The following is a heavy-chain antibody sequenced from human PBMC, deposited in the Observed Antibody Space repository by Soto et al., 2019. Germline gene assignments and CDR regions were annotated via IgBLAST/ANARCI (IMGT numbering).Heavy chain of an antibody. J-gene: IGHJ3*02. D-gene: IGHD6-13*01. CDR2: IPNTENKK. CDR3: ARTAGGRVRGALDI. V-gene: IGHV3-30-3*01. CDR1: GFTFSSYG. Sequence: QVHLEESGGGVVQPGTSLRLSCVASGFTFSSYGMHWVRQAPGKGLEWVAVIPNTENKKYYADSVKGRFTISRDNSQNTLFLQIDSRMSEDTAMYYCARTAGGRVRGALDIWGQGTMVTVS.